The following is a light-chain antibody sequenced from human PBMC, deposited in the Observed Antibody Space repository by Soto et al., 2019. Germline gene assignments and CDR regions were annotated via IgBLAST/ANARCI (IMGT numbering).Light chain of an antibody. J-gene: IGKJ2*01. Sequence: EIVLTQSPGTLSLSPGERATLSCMASQSVSSSSLAWYQHKPGQDPRLRIYGASSRATDIPDRFSGSGSGTDFDLPISRLEPEDFAVYYCQHYGSSTLTLGEGTKLDI. CDR1: QSVSSSS. CDR2: GAS. CDR3: QHYGSSTLT. V-gene: IGKV3-20*01.